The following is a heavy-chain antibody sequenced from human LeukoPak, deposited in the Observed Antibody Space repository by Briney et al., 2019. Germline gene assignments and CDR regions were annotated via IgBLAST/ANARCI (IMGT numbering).Heavy chain of an antibody. Sequence: GRSLRLSSAASGFTFSSYGMHWVRQAPGKGLEWVAIIWYDGSNIHHVDSVKGRFTISRDNSKNTLYLQMNSLRAEDTAVYYCARAKNDYDSSGFASFDYWGQGALVTVSS. D-gene: IGHD3-22*01. J-gene: IGHJ4*02. V-gene: IGHV3-33*08. CDR2: IWYDGSNI. CDR1: GFTFSSYG. CDR3: ARAKNDYDSSGFASFDY.